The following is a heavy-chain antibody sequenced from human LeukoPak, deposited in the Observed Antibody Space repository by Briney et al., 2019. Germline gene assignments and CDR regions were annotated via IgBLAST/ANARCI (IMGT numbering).Heavy chain of an antibody. J-gene: IGHJ4*02. V-gene: IGHV3-23*01. CDR3: AKDYGDYPYYIAY. CDR2: ISGRGGST. Sequence: GGSLRLSCAASGFSFSSYAMSWVRQAPGKGQEWVSAISGRGGSTYYADSVKGRFTISRDNSKNTLYLQMNSLRVEDTAVYACAKDYGDYPYYIAYWGQGTLVTVSS. CDR1: GFSFSSYA. D-gene: IGHD4-17*01.